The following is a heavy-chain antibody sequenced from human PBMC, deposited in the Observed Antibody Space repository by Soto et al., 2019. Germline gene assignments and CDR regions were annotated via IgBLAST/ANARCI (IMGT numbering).Heavy chain of an antibody. CDR2: ISGSGDST. V-gene: IGHV3-23*01. CDR3: AKGVTLTGYFTFDY. J-gene: IGHJ4*02. D-gene: IGHD3-9*01. CDR1: GFTLSNYA. Sequence: GGSLRLSCATSGFTLSNYAMNWVRQSPGKGLEWVSSISGSGDSTYYPDSVKGRFTVSRDNSKNTLYLQINSLRAEDTAVYYCAKGVTLTGYFTFDYWGQGALVPVSS.